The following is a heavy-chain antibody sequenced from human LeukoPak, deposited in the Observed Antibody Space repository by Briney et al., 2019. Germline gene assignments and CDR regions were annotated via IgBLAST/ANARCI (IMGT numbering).Heavy chain of an antibody. Sequence: SQTLSLTCAVSGGSISSDSYYWSWIRQPPGKGLEWIGSIYHSGSTYYNPSLKSRVTISVDTSKNQFSLKLSSVTAADTAVYYCARDDTAMVDYWGQGTLVTVSS. CDR1: GGSISSDSYY. CDR2: IYHSGST. CDR3: ARDDTAMVDY. J-gene: IGHJ4*02. D-gene: IGHD5-18*01. V-gene: IGHV4-39*07.